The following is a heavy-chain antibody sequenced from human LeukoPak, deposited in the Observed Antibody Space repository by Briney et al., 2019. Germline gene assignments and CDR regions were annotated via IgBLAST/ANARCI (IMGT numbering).Heavy chain of an antibody. CDR1: GGSVSSAGYS. V-gene: IGHV4-30-2*01. CDR2: FFHTGNT. J-gene: IGHJ3*02. D-gene: IGHD4-17*01. Sequence: SETLSLTCAVSGGSVSSAGYSWSWIRQPPGRGLECIGYFFHTGNTYYNPSLESRVTISLDRSRNQFSLKLSSVTAADTAVYYCAKFTATTSGYTFDIWGQGTMVTVSS. CDR3: AKFTATTSGYTFDI.